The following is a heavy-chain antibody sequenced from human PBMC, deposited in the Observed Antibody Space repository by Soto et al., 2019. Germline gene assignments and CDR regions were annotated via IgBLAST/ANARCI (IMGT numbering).Heavy chain of an antibody. CDR3: ARGSWLAGRTGGAFDY. V-gene: IGHV4-59*01. CDR2: IHESGHT. J-gene: IGHJ4*02. Sequence: SETLSLTCTISGGSISSYYWAWIRQPPGKGLEWIGYIHESGHTNYHPSLKSRVTISVDTSKNHFSLGLTSVTAADTAAYFCARGSWLAGRTGGAFDYWGRGTLVTVSS. CDR1: GGSISSYY. D-gene: IGHD1-1*01.